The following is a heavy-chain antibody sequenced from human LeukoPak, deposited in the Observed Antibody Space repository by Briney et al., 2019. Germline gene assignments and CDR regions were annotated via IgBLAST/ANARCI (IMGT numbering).Heavy chain of an antibody. CDR2: IYPGDSDT. CDR3: ARGGSYRYGSSDY. Sequence: GESLKISCKGSGYSFTSSWIGWVRQMPGKGLEWMGIIYPGDSDTRYSPSFQGQVTMSVDESITTAYLQWSSLRASDSAIYYCARGGSYRYGSSDYWGQGTLVTVSS. V-gene: IGHV5-51*01. CDR1: GYSFTSSW. J-gene: IGHJ4*02. D-gene: IGHD5-18*01.